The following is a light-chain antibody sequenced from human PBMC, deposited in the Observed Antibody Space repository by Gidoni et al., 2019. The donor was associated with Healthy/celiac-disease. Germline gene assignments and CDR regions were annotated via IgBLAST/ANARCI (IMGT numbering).Light chain of an antibody. Sequence: QYVLTLPPSASGTPGQRVTISCSGSSSNIGRNTVNWYQQLPGTAPKLLISSNHQRPSAVPDRFSGSKSGPSASLAISGLQSEDEADYYCAAWDDSLNGPEVVFGGGTKLTVL. J-gene: IGLJ2*01. CDR1: SSNIGRNT. CDR3: AAWDDSLNGPEVV. CDR2: SNH. V-gene: IGLV1-44*01.